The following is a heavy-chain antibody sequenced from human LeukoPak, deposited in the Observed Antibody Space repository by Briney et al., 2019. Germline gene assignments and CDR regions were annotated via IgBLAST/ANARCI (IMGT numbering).Heavy chain of an antibody. CDR2: IYTSGST. Sequence: SETLSLTSTVSGGSISSGSYYWRWIRQPAGKGLEWIGRIYTSGSTNYNPSLKSRVTISVDTSKNQFSLKLSSVTAADTAVYYCASADGAYGGNLHYFDYWGQGTLVTVSS. D-gene: IGHD4/OR15-4a*01. CDR1: GGSISSGSYY. CDR3: ASADGAYGGNLHYFDY. J-gene: IGHJ4*02. V-gene: IGHV4-61*02.